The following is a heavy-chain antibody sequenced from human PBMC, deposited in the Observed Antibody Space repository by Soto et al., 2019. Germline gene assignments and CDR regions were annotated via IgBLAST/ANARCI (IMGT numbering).Heavy chain of an antibody. Sequence: EVQLLESGGGLVQPGGSLRLSCAASGFTFNNYAMNWVRQAPGKGLEWVSSFTGSGGSKYYTGSVKGRFTISRDNSKNTLYRQLKSLRAEDRAGYCCERARSHWYWEPFDCWGQGVQVTVSS. CDR3: ERARSHWYWEPFDC. V-gene: IGHV3-23*01. CDR1: GFTFNNYA. D-gene: IGHD6-13*01. J-gene: IGHJ4*02. CDR2: FTGSGGSK.